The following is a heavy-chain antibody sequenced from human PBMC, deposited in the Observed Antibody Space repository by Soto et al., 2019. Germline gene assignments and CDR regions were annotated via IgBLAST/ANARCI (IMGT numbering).Heavy chain of an antibody. CDR3: ARDWANIVLMVYAPYYYYYGIDV. Sequence: ASVKVSCKASGYTFTSYGISWVRQAPGQGLEWMGWISAYNGNTNYAQKLQGRVTMTTDTSTSTAYMEMRSLRSDDTAVYYCARDWANIVLMVYAPYYYYYGIDVWRRGSTVTVSS. CDR2: ISAYNGNT. CDR1: GYTFTSYG. D-gene: IGHD2-8*01. V-gene: IGHV1-18*04. J-gene: IGHJ6*04.